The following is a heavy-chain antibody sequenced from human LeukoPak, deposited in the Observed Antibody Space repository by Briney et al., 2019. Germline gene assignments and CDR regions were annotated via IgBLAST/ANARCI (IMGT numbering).Heavy chain of an antibody. CDR1: GFTFSSYG. Sequence: GGSLRLSCAASGFTFSSYGMHWVRQAPGKGLEWVAVISYDGSNKYYADSVKGRFTISRDNPKNTLYLQMNSLRAEDTAVYYCAKGTRDYYYYGMDVWGQGTTVTVSS. V-gene: IGHV3-30*18. J-gene: IGHJ6*02. CDR2: ISYDGSNK. CDR3: AKGTRDYYYYGMDV.